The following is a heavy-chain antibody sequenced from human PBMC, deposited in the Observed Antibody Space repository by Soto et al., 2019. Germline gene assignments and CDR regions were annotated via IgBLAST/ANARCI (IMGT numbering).Heavy chain of an antibody. V-gene: IGHV4-61*08. CDR2: IYSSGTT. J-gene: IGHJ5*02. D-gene: IGHD2-21*02. CDR1: GGSVSSGVYY. Sequence: SETLSLTCSVSGGSVSSGVYYWSWLRQPPGKGLEWIGFIYSSGTTNSNPSLKSRVTISSDTSTNQFSLKLISVTAADTAVYYCARGRSWAYCGVDCYPHNWFDPWGQGTLVTVSS. CDR3: ARGRSWAYCGVDCYPHNWFDP.